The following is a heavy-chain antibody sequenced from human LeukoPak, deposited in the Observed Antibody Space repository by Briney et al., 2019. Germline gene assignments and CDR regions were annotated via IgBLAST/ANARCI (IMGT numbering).Heavy chain of an antibody. Sequence: GESLKISCKGPGYSFTSYGISWVRQAPGQGLEWMGWISAYNGNTNYAQKLQGRVTMTTDTSTSTAYMELRSLGSDDTAVYYCARWSAWDAFDIWGQGTMVTVSS. CDR1: GYSFTSYG. J-gene: IGHJ3*02. CDR3: ARWSAWDAFDI. CDR2: ISAYNGNT. V-gene: IGHV1-18*01.